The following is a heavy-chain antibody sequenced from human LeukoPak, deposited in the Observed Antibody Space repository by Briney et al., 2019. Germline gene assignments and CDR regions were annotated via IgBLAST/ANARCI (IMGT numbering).Heavy chain of an antibody. V-gene: IGHV1-69*06. Sequence: SVKVSCKASGGTFSSYNISWVRQAPGQGLEWMGGIIPIFGTANYAQKFQGRVTITADKSTSTAYMELSSLRSEDTAVYYCARDRASSSTPYYFYYYGMDVWGKGTTVTVSS. CDR2: IIPIFGTA. D-gene: IGHD6-13*01. J-gene: IGHJ6*04. CDR1: GGTFSSYN. CDR3: ARDRASSSTPYYFYYYGMDV.